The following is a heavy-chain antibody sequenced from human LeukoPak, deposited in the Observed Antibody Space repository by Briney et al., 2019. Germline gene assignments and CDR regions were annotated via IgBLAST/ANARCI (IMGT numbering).Heavy chain of an antibody. J-gene: IGHJ6*02. CDR3: VKGLSAYYYYDMDV. CDR1: GFTFSSYA. D-gene: IGHD2-2*01. V-gene: IGHV3-23*01. Sequence: GGSLRLSCAASGFTFSSYAMSWVRQAPGKGLEWVSTVSGRGSGKYYADSVKGRFTISRDNSKNTLYLQMNSLRAEDTAVYYCVKGLSAYYYYDMDVWGQGTTVTVSS. CDR2: VSGRGSGK.